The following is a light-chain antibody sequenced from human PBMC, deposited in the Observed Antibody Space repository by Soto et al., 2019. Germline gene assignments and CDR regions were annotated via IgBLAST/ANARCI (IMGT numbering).Light chain of an antibody. CDR2: DAV. CDR3: QQHSNWPPFT. J-gene: IGKJ3*01. V-gene: IGKV3-11*01. Sequence: EIVLTQSPGTLSLSPGERATLSCRASQSVSISLAWYQQKPGQAPRLLIYDAVNRATGIPARFSGSGSGTDFTLTISSLEREDFAVYYCQQHSNWPPFTFGPGTKVGIK. CDR1: QSVSIS.